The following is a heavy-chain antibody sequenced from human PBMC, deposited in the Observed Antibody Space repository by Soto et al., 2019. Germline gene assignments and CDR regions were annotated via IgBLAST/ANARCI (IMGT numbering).Heavy chain of an antibody. CDR1: GFSLNTNGMC. CDR2: IDWDDDN. D-gene: IGHD3-10*01. J-gene: IGHJ6*02. CDR3: ARITVVRRLIDPLYYYYGMDV. Sequence: SGPTLVNPTQTLTLTCTFSGFSLNTNGMCVSWIRQPPGKALEWLALIDWDDDNYYSTSLKTRLTISKDTSKNQVVLTMTNMDPVDTATYYCARITVVRRLIDPLYYYYGMDVWGQGTTVTVSS. V-gene: IGHV2-70*01.